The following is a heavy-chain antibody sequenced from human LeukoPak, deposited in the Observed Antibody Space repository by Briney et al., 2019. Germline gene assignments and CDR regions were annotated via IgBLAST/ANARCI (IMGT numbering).Heavy chain of an antibody. CDR3: ARADSSGGAFDI. CDR1: GYTFTSYG. V-gene: IGHV1-18*01. Sequence: ASVKVPCKASGYTFTSYGISRVRQAPGQGLEWMGWISAYNGNTNYAQKLQGRVTMTTDTSTSTAYMELRSLRSDDTAVYYCARADSSGGAFDIWGQGTMVTVSS. CDR2: ISAYNGNT. D-gene: IGHD6-25*01. J-gene: IGHJ3*02.